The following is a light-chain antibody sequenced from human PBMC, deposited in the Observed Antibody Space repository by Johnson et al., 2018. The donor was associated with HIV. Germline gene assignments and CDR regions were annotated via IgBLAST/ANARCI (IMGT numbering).Light chain of an antibody. CDR2: DNN. V-gene: IGLV1-51*01. CDR1: SSNIGNNY. Sequence: QSVLTQPPSVSAAPGQRVTISCSGSSSNIGNNYVSWYQQVPGTAPKLLIYDNNKRPSGIPDRFPGSKSGTSATLGITGPQTGDEADNYCGTWDSSLRTGFFGTGTKVTVL. J-gene: IGLJ1*01. CDR3: GTWDSSLRTGF.